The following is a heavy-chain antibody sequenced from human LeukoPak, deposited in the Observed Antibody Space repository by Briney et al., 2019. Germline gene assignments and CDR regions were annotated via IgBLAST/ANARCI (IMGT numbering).Heavy chain of an antibody. V-gene: IGHV4-59*08. CDR3: ARLSIAVAFDY. D-gene: IGHD6-19*01. CDR2: LYYSGSN. Sequence: PSETLSLTCTVSGDSISSSYWSWIRQPPGKGLERIGYLYYSGSNNYNPSLKSRVTISVDMSKNQFSLKLSSVTAADTAVYYCARLSIAVAFDYWGQGTLVTVSS. CDR1: GDSISSSY. J-gene: IGHJ4*02.